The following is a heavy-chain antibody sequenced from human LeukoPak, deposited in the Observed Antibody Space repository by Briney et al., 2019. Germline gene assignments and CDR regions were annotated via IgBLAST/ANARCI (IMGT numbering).Heavy chain of an antibody. D-gene: IGHD5-24*01. J-gene: IGHJ4*02. CDR3: ARGERDGHSGGSFDY. CDR1: GFTFSSYA. V-gene: IGHV3-64*01. Sequence: GGSLRLSCAVSGFTFSSYAMRWVRQVPGEGLEYVSAISSIGGSTYYANSVKGRFTISRDNSKNTLYLQMGSLRAEDMAVYYCARGERDGHSGGSFDYWGQGTLVTVST. CDR2: ISSIGGST.